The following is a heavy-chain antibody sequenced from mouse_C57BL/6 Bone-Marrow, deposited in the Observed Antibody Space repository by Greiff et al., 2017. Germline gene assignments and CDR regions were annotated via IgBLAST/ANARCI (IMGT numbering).Heavy chain of an antibody. CDR3: ARHNLYYAMDY. J-gene: IGHJ4*01. CDR2: ISSGGSYT. V-gene: IGHV5-6*01. CDR1: GFTFSSYG. Sequence: EVQLVESGGDLVKPGGSLKLSCAASGFTFSSYGMSWVRQTPDKRLEWVATISSGGSYTYYPDIVKGRFTISRDNAKNTLYLQMSSLKSEDTAMYYCARHNLYYAMDYWGQGTSVTVSS.